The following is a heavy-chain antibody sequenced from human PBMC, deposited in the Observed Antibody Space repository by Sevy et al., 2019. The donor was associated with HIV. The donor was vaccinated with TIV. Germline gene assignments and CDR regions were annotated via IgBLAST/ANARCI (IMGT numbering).Heavy chain of an antibody. CDR3: ARAGYRREFDY. Sequence: GGSLRLSCAASGLTFSSSWMNWVRQAPGKGLEWVAIINPDGSQKQYVASAKGRFTISRDNAMNSLYLQMNSLRAEDTALYYCARAGYRREFDYWGQRTLVTVSS. CDR2: INPDGSQK. D-gene: IGHD2-2*02. V-gene: IGHV3-7*03. CDR1: GLTFSSSW. J-gene: IGHJ4*02.